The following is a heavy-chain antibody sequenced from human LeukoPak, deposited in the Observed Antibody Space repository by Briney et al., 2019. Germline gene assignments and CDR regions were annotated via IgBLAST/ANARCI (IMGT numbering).Heavy chain of an antibody. V-gene: IGHV1-18*01. CDR3: ARDSSGKDTVIDY. J-gene: IGHJ4*02. Sequence: VASVTVSCTASGYTFTSYGISWVRQAPGQGLEWMGWISAYNGNTNYAQKLQGRVTMTTDTSTSTAYMELRSLRSDDTAVYYCARDSSGKDTVIDYWGQGTLVTVSS. CDR1: GYTFTSYG. D-gene: IGHD2-15*01. CDR2: ISAYNGNT.